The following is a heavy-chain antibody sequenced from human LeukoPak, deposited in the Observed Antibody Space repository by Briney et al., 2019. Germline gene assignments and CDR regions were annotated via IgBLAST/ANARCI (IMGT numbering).Heavy chain of an antibody. D-gene: IGHD6-13*01. V-gene: IGHV3-30*18. CDR2: LSADGSHK. CDR3: AKGGVSDRGSWYGDYFDY. J-gene: IGHJ4*02. CDR1: GFNFRNYG. Sequence: PGGSLRLSCEASGFNFRNYGMHWVRQAPGKGLEWVAVLSADGSHKQFVDSVKDRFDISRDNSKQTLYLQMNGLKSEDTAVYYCAKGGVSDRGSWYGDYFDYWGQGTLVTVSS.